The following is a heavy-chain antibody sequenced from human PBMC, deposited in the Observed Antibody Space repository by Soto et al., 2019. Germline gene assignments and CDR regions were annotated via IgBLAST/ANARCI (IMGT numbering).Heavy chain of an antibody. CDR3: AREAKWELPRWGRYFDY. CDR2: IIPIFGTA. D-gene: IGHD1-26*01. V-gene: IGHV1-69*12. J-gene: IGHJ4*02. Sequence: QVQLVQSGAEVNKPGSSVKVSCKASGGTFISYAISWVRQAPGQGLEWMGGIIPIFGTANYAQKFQGRVTINADESTSTAYMELSSLRSEDTAVYYCAREAKWELPRWGRYFDYWGQGTLVTVSS. CDR1: GGTFISYA.